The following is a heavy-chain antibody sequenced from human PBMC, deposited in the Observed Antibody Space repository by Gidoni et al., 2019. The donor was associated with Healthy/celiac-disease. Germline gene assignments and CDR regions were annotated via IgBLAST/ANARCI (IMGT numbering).Heavy chain of an antibody. CDR3: AREGGYYGSGSYGMFGY. J-gene: IGHJ4*02. V-gene: IGHV3-33*01. Sequence: QVQLVESGGGGVQPGRSLRLSCAASGFTFSSDGMHWVRQAQGRGLEWVAVIWYDGSNKYYADSVKGRFTISRDNSKNTLYLQMNSLRAEYTAVYYCAREGGYYGSGSYGMFGYWCQGTLVTVSS. CDR2: IWYDGSNK. CDR1: GFTFSSDG. D-gene: IGHD3-10*01.